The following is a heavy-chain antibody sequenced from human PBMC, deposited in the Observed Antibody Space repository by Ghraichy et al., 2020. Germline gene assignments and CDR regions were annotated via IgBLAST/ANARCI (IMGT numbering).Heavy chain of an antibody. CDR2: INHSGST. V-gene: IGHV4-34*01. CDR3: ARLLRFLEHALPGMDV. CDR1: GGSFSGYY. J-gene: IGHJ6*02. Sequence: SETLSLTCAVYGGSFSGYYWSWIRQPPGKGLEWIGEINHSGSTNYNPSLKSRVTISVDTSKNQFSLKLSSVTTADTGVYYCARLLRFLEHALPGMDVWGQGTTVTVSS. D-gene: IGHD3-3*01.